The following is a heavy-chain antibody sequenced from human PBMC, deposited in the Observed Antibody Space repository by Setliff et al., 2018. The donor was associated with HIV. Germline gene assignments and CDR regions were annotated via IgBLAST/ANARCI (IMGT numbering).Heavy chain of an antibody. D-gene: IGHD1-26*01. CDR3: ARRSIVGSTRGYYYYALDV. V-gene: IGHV4-31*03. J-gene: IGHJ6*02. Sequence: TLSLTCTVSGGSISSGGYYWSWIRQHPGKGLEWIGYIYYSGSTYHNPSLKSRVTISVDTSKRQFSLNLSSVTAADTAVYYCARRSIVGSTRGYYYYALDVWGQGTTVTVSS. CDR2: IYYSGST. CDR1: GGSISSGGYY.